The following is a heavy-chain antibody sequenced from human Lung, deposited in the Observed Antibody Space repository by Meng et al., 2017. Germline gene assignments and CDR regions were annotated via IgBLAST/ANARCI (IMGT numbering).Heavy chain of an antibody. CDR3: ARGPTTMAHDFDY. Sequence: QGRPHQGGAGLLKPSETLSLTCVVSGGSFSDYYWSWIRQPPGKGLEWIGEINHSGSTNYNPSLESRATISVDTSQNNLSLKLSSVTAADSAVYYCARGPTTMAHDFDYWGQGTLVTVSS. D-gene: IGHD4-11*01. CDR2: INHSGST. V-gene: IGHV4-34*01. J-gene: IGHJ4*02. CDR1: GGSFSDYY.